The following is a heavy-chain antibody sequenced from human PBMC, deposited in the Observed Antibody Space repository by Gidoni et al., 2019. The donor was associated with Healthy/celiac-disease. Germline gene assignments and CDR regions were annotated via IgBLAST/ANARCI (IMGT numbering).Heavy chain of an antibody. D-gene: IGHD2-15*01. CDR1: GGSISSSNW. Sequence: QVQLQESGPGLVKPSGTLSLTCAVSGGSISSSNWWSWVRQPPGKGLEWIGEIYHSGSTNYNPSLKSRVTISVDKSKNQFSLKLSSVTAADTAVYYCARVCSGGSCYEYYYYYGMDVWGQGTTVTVSS. J-gene: IGHJ6*02. CDR2: IYHSGST. CDR3: ARVCSGGSCYEYYYYYGMDV. V-gene: IGHV4-4*02.